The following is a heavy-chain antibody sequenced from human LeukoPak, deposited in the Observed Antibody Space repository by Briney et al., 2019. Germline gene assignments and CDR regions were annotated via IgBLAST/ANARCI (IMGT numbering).Heavy chain of an antibody. CDR3: ARYDSSSQMGALDI. V-gene: IGHV4-59*01. CDR2: IYYSGST. J-gene: IGHJ3*02. CDR1: GGSISRYY. Sequence: SETLSLTCTVSGGSISRYYWSWIRQPPGKGLEWIGYIYYSGSTYYNPSLKSRVTISVDTSKNQFSLKLSSVTAADTAVYYCARYDSSSQMGALDIWGQGTMVTVSS. D-gene: IGHD6-13*01.